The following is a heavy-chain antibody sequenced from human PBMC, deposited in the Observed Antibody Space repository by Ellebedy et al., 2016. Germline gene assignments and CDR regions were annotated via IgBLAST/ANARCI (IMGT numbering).Heavy chain of an antibody. Sequence: SGPTLVKPTPTLTLTCTFSGFSLSTSGVGVGWIRQPPGKALEWLALIYWNDDKRYSPSLKSRLTITKDTSKNQVVLTMTNMDPVDTATYYCAHSDQGYGSGSYYKAYYGMDVWGQGTTVTVSS. V-gene: IGHV2-5*01. CDR1: GFSLSTSGVG. CDR3: AHSDQGYGSGSYYKAYYGMDV. J-gene: IGHJ6*02. CDR2: IYWNDDK. D-gene: IGHD3-10*01.